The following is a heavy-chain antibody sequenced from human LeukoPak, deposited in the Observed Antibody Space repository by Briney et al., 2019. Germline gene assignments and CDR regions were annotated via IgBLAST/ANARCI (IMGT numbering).Heavy chain of an antibody. Sequence: GGSLRLSCAASGFTFSGYWMHWVRQAPGKGLVWVSRIKNDGSSTNYADSVKGRFTISRDNAKNTLYLQLYSLRAEDTAVYYCARDRGNTGWYGMNYWGQGILVTVSS. CDR2: IKNDGSST. CDR3: ARDRGNTGWYGMNY. D-gene: IGHD6-19*01. V-gene: IGHV3-74*01. J-gene: IGHJ4*02. CDR1: GFTFSGYW.